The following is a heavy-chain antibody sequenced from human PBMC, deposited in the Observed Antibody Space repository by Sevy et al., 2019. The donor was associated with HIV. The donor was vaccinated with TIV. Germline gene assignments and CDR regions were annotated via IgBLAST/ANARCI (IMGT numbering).Heavy chain of an antibody. D-gene: IGHD3-22*01. J-gene: IGHJ4*02. Sequence: ETLSLTCTDSGGSISSYYWSWIRQPAGKGLEWIGRIYTSGSTNYNPSLKSRVTMSVDTSKNQFSLKLSSVTAADTAVYYCAREEYVRYYDSSGYSPFDYWGQGTLVTVSS. V-gene: IGHV4-4*07. CDR3: AREEYVRYYDSSGYSPFDY. CDR2: IYTSGST. CDR1: GGSISSYY.